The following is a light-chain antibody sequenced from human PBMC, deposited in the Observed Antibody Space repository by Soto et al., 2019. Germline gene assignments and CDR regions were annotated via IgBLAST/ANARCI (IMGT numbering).Light chain of an antibody. CDR1: QSVSNNY. CDR3: QQFSSYPLT. Sequence: EIVMTQSRGTLSLSPGERATLSCRASQSVSNNYLAWYQQKPGQAPRLLIYDASSRATGIPDRFSGGGSGTGLTLTISRLEPEDFAVYYCQQFSSYPLTFGGGTKVDIK. J-gene: IGKJ4*01. V-gene: IGKV3-20*01. CDR2: DAS.